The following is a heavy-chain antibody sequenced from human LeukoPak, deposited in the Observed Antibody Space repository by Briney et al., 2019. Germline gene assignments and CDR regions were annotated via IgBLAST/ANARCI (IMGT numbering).Heavy chain of an antibody. J-gene: IGHJ3*02. CDR2: ISYDGSNK. V-gene: IGHV3-30-3*01. D-gene: IGHD3-9*01. CDR3: ARAHYDILTGYRPNDAFDI. CDR1: GFTFTSYA. Sequence: GGSLRLSCAASGFTFTSYAMHWVRQAPGKGLEWVAFISYDGSNKYYADSVKGRFTISRDNSKNTLYLQMNSLRAEDTAVYYCARAHYDILTGYRPNDAFDIWGQGTMVTVSS.